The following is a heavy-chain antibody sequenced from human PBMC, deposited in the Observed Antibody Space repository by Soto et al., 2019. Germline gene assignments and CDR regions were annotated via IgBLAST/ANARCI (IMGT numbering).Heavy chain of an antibody. CDR1: GGTFSSYA. Sequence: SVKVSCKASGGTFSSYAISWVRQAPGQGLEWMGGIIPIFGTANYAQKFQGRVTITADESTSTAYMELSSLRSEDTAVYYCAKPQYSSSWYFAFDIWGQGTMVTVSS. V-gene: IGHV1-69*13. D-gene: IGHD6-13*01. CDR3: AKPQYSSSWYFAFDI. CDR2: IIPIFGTA. J-gene: IGHJ3*02.